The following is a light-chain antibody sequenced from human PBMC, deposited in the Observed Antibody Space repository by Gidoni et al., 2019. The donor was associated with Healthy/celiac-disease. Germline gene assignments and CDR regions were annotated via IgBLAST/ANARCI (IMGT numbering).Light chain of an antibody. CDR2: EVS. J-gene: IGLJ2*01. Sequence: QSALTQPASVSGSPGQSITISCTGTSSDVGDYNYVSWYQQHPGKAPKLMIYEVSNRPSGVSNRFSGSKSGNTASLTISGLQAEDEADYYCSSYPSSSTVVFGGGTKLT. V-gene: IGLV2-14*01. CDR3: SSYPSSSTVV. CDR1: SSDVGDYNY.